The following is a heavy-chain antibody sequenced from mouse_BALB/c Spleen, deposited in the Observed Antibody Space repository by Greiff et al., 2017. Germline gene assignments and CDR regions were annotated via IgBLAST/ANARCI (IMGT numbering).Heavy chain of an antibody. J-gene: IGHJ3*01. CDR2: ISSGGGST. CDR3: ARRDYYGSSPFAY. Sequence: EVHLVESGGGLVKPGGSLKLSCAAYGFAFSSYDMSWVRQTPEKRLEWVAYISSGGGSTYYPDTVKGRFTISRDNAKNTLYLQMSSLKSEDTAMYYCARRDYYGSSPFAYWGQGTLVTVSA. CDR1: GFAFSSYD. D-gene: IGHD1-1*01. V-gene: IGHV5-12-1*01.